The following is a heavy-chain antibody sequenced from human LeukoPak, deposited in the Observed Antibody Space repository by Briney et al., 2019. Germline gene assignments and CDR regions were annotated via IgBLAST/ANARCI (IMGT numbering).Heavy chain of an antibody. CDR2: IFPSDSDT. D-gene: IGHD5-12*01. J-gene: IGHJ4*02. CDR3: ARSGYSGYEGDY. Sequence: GESLNISCQGFGYRFTTYWIAWVRQMPVKGLEWMGIIFPSDSDTRYSPSFQGQVTLSADKSISTAYLQWSSLKASDTAMYYCARSGYSGYEGDYWGQGTLVTVSS. V-gene: IGHV5-51*01. CDR1: GYRFTTYW.